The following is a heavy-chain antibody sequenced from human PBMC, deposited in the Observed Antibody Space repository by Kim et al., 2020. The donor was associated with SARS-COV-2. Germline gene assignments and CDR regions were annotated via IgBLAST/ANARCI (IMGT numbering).Heavy chain of an antibody. CDR2: ISYDGSNK. CDR1: GFTFSSYA. Sequence: GGSLRLSCAASGFTFSSYAMHWVRQAPGKGLEWVAVISYDGSNKYYADSVKGRFTISRDNSKNTLYLQMNSLRAEDTAVYYCARGGYYDFWSGYPKIWG. J-gene: IGHJ3*02. V-gene: IGHV3-30*04. CDR3: ARGGYYDFWSGYPKI. D-gene: IGHD3-3*01.